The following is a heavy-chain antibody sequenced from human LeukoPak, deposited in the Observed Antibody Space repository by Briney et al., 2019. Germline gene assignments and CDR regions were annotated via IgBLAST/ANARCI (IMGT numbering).Heavy chain of an antibody. CDR2: INPNSGGT. CDR3: ASPMTIRWATGYYFDY. V-gene: IGHV1-2*02. Sequence: ASVKVSCKASGYTFTGYYMHWVRQAPGQGLEWMGWINPNSGGTNYAQKFQGRVTMTRDTSISTAYMVLSRLRSDDTAVYYCASPMTIRWATGYYFDYWGQGTLVTVSS. J-gene: IGHJ4*02. D-gene: IGHD3-16*01. CDR1: GYTFTGYY.